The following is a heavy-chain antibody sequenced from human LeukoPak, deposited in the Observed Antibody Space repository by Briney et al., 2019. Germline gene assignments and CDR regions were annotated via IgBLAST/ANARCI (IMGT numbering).Heavy chain of an antibody. J-gene: IGHJ6*03. CDR1: GGSISSYY. CDR2: IYYSGST. CDR3: ARTTEGYCSRTSCYGFSYSYYMDV. Sequence: ESSETLSLTCTVSGGSISSYYWSWIRQPPGKGLEWIGYIYYSGSTNYNPSLKSRVTISVDTSKNQFSLKLSSVTAADTAVYYCARTTEGYCSRTSCYGFSYSYYMDVWGKGTTVTISS. D-gene: IGHD2-2*01. V-gene: IGHV4-59*01.